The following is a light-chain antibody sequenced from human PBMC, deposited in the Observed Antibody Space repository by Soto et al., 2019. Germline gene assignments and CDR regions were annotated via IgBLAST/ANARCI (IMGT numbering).Light chain of an antibody. CDR3: RQLTDLPPQGT. V-gene: IGKV3-11*01. CDR1: QSISSY. Sequence: EVVLTQSPDTLSLPPGERATLSCRASQSISSYLAWYQQKPGEAPRLLIYDASSRATGIPARFSGSGSGTAVTLTISSVDSGDCAVEYCRQLTDLPPQGTFGQGTKVDIK. CDR2: DAS. J-gene: IGKJ1*01.